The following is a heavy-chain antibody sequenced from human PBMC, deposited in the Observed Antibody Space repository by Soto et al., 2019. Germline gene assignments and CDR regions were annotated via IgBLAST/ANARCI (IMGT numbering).Heavy chain of an antibody. CDR2: IYWDDDK. V-gene: IGHV2-5*02. CDR3: AHRVLRTVFGLVTTTAIYFDF. Sequence: QITLKESGPTVVNPTETLTLTCTFSGFSLTTSGVGVGWVRQSPGKAPEWLALIYWDDDKRYSTSLKSRLTITKDTSKNPVVLTMANVDPADTATYYCAHRVLRTVFGLVTTTAIYFDFWGQGTPVVVSS. D-gene: IGHD3-3*01. CDR1: GFSLTTSGVG. J-gene: IGHJ4*02.